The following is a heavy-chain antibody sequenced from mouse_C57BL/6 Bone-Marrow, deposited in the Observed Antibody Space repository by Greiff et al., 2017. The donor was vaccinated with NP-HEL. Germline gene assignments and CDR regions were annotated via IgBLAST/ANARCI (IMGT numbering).Heavy chain of an antibody. Sequence: DVQLVESGGGLVQPGGSLKLSCAASGFTFSDYGMAWVRQAPRKGPEWVAFISNLAYSIYYADTVTGRFTISRENAKNTLYLEMSSLRSEDTAMYYCARLYYGSSYGYAMDYWGQGTSVTVSS. CDR3: ARLYYGSSYGYAMDY. J-gene: IGHJ4*01. CDR1: GFTFSDYG. D-gene: IGHD1-1*01. V-gene: IGHV5-15*01. CDR2: ISNLAYSI.